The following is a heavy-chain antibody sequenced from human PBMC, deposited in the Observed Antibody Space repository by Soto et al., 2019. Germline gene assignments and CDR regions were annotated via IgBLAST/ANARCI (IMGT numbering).Heavy chain of an antibody. V-gene: IGHV3-11*01. J-gene: IGHJ5*02. D-gene: IGHD4-17*01. CDR3: ARGYGVNHGYWFDP. Sequence: QVQLVESGGGLVKPGGSLRLSCAASGFTFSDYYMSWIRQAPGKGLEWVSYISSSGSTIYYADSVKGRFTISRDNAKNSLYLHMNSRRAEETAVYCWARGYGVNHGYWFDPWGQGTMVTVSS. CDR1: GFTFSDYY. CDR2: ISSSGSTI.